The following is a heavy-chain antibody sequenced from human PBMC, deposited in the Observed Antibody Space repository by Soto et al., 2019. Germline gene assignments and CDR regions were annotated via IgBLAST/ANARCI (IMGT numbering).Heavy chain of an antibody. CDR3: ATTEMGNYYYGLDV. V-gene: IGHV1-69*12. J-gene: IGHJ6*02. D-gene: IGHD7-27*01. CDR1: GGTFSRYA. CDR2: IIPIFGTA. Sequence: QVQLVQSGAEVKKPGSSVKVSCKASGGTFSRYAITWVRQAPGQGLEWMGGIIPIFGTANYAQKFQGRVTITADESTSTAYMELSSRRAEDTAVFYWATTEMGNYYYGLDVWGQGTTVTVSS.